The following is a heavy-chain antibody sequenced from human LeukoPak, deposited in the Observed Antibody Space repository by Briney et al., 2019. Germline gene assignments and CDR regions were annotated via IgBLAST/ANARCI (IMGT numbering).Heavy chain of an antibody. CDR2: ISYDGSNK. D-gene: IGHD3-22*01. V-gene: IGHV3-30*04. CDR3: ASDYYDSSGYYFPRNYYYYGMDV. Sequence: PGGSLRLSCAASGFTFSSYAMHWVRQAPGKGLEWVAVISYDGSNKYYADSVKGRFTISRDNSKNTLYLQMNSLRAEDTAVYYCASDYYDSSGYYFPRNYYYYGMDVWGQGTTVTVSS. J-gene: IGHJ6*02. CDR1: GFTFSSYA.